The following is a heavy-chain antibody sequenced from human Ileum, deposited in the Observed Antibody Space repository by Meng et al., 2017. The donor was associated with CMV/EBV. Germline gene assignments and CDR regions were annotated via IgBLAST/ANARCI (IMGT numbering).Heavy chain of an antibody. CDR2: ISPYSGIT. CDR3: ARDPRYSDNWFRAGDFQQ. J-gene: IGHJ1*01. V-gene: IGHV1-18*01. D-gene: IGHD4-17*01. CDR1: GFPFTSFG. Sequence: QVQLVQSGSEVKKPGASVKVSCKTSGFPFTSFGISWVRQAPGQGLEWMGWISPYSGITDYAQKFQGRVTLTTDSSTSTAYMELRRLIFDDTAFYYRARDPRYSDNWFRAGDFQQWGQGTLVTVSS.